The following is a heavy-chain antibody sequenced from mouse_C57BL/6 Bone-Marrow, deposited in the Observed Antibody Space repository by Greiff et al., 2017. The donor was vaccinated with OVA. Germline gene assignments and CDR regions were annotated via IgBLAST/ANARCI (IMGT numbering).Heavy chain of an antibody. CDR3: TTPNSNYGGAMDY. J-gene: IGHJ4*01. CDR1: GFNIKDDY. Sequence: EVQLQQSGAELVRPGASVKLSCTASGFNIKDDYMHWVKQRPEQGLEWIGWIDPENGDTEYASKFQGKATITADTSSNTAYLQLSSLTSEDTAVYYCTTPNSNYGGAMDYWGQGTSVTVSS. V-gene: IGHV14-4*01. CDR2: IDPENGDT. D-gene: IGHD2-5*01.